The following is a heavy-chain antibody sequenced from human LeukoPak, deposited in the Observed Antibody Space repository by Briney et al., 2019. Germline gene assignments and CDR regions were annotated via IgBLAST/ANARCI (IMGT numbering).Heavy chain of an antibody. J-gene: IGHJ6*03. Sequence: SETLSLTCTVSGGSISSHYWSWIRQPPGKGLEWIGHIYYSGSTTYNPSLKSRVTISVDTSKNKFSLKLSSVTAADTAVYYCARVHCSSTSCTGYYYYYYMDVWGKGTTVTVSS. CDR3: ARVHCSSTSCTGYYYYYYMDV. CDR2: IYYSGST. V-gene: IGHV4-59*11. CDR1: GGSISSHY. D-gene: IGHD2-2*01.